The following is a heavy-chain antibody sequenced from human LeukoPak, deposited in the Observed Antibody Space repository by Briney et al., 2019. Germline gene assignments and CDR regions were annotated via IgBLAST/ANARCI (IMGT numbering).Heavy chain of an antibody. V-gene: IGHV1-18*04. J-gene: IGHJ4*02. Sequence: RRASVKVSCKASGYTFTSYGISWVRQAPGQGLEWMGWISAYNGNTNYAQKLQGSVTMTTDTSTSTAYMELRSLRSDDTAVYYCARVVTMVRGVLPPLFDYWGQGTLVTVSS. CDR2: ISAYNGNT. CDR3: ARVVTMVRGVLPPLFDY. D-gene: IGHD3-10*01. CDR1: GYTFTSYG.